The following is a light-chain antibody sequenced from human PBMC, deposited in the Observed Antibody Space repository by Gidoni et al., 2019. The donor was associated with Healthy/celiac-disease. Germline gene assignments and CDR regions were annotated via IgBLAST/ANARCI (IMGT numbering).Light chain of an antibody. V-gene: IGKV3D-15*01. CDR1: QSVSSN. Sequence: EIVMTQSPATLSVSPGERATVSYRASQSVSSNLAWYQQKPGQAPRLLIYGASTRATGIPARFSGSGSGTEFTLTISSLQSEDFAVYYCQQYNNXXTFGQGTKLEIK. CDR2: GAS. J-gene: IGKJ2*01. CDR3: QQYNNXXT.